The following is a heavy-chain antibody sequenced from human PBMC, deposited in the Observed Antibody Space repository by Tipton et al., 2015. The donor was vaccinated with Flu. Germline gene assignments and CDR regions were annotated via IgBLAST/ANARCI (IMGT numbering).Heavy chain of an antibody. Sequence: LRLSCTVSGGSTNYYFWNWIRQPPGKGLEWIGHIYFSGTTNYNPSLKSRVTISVDTSKTQVSLRLSSVTAADTAVYFCAGDRSEFPRAIDSWGQGILVTVSS. CDR1: GGSTNYYF. D-gene: IGHD2-21*01. CDR3: AGDRSEFPRAIDS. J-gene: IGHJ4*02. CDR2: IYFSGTT. V-gene: IGHV4-59*01.